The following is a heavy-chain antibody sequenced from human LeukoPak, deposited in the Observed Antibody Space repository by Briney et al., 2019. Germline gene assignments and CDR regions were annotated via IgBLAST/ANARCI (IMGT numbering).Heavy chain of an antibody. CDR2: ITGSGDRI. Sequence: PGGSLRLSCAASGFTFSTHAMSWVRQVPGKGLEWVSTITGSGDRIYYADSVKGRFTISRDNSRNTLFLQMNSLRADDTAVYYCAKGRLSYYDHFDSWGQGTLVTVFS. CDR3: AKGRLSYYDHFDS. D-gene: IGHD3-16*01. V-gene: IGHV3-23*01. CDR1: GFTFSTHA. J-gene: IGHJ4*02.